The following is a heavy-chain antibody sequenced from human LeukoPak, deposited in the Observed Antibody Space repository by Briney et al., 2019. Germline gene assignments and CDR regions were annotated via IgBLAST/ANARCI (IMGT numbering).Heavy chain of an antibody. V-gene: IGHV5-51*01. CDR3: ERQDSSGTHYFDY. D-gene: IGHD6-19*01. CDR2: IYRGDSDT. J-gene: IGHJ4*02. Sequence: GESLQISCKGSGYTVTNYWIAWMRQIPGKGLGWMWVIYRGDSDTRYSPSFQGQVTISADKSISTAYLQWSSLKASDTAMYYCERQDSSGTHYFDYWGQGTLVLVSS. CDR1: GYTVTNYW.